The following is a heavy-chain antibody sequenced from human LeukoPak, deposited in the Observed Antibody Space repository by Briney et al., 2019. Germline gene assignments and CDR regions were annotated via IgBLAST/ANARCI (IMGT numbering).Heavy chain of an antibody. D-gene: IGHD5-24*01. V-gene: IGHV1-2*02. CDR1: GYTFAAYY. J-gene: IGHJ4*02. Sequence: ASVKVSCKASGYTFAAYYMYWVRQAPGQGLEWMGWIRPNSGVTNYTQKFQGRVTMTRDTSNSTAYMELSRLRSDDTAVYYCARVVVRDANNYKDYWGQGTLVTVSS. CDR3: ARVVVRDANNYKDY. CDR2: IRPNSGVT.